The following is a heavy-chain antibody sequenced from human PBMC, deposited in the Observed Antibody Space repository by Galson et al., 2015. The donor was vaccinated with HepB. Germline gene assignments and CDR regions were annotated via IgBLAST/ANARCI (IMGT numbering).Heavy chain of an antibody. V-gene: IGHV3-23*01. D-gene: IGHD4-17*01. CDR3: AKTTVTNLGLPDY. J-gene: IGHJ4*02. CDR2: ITGSGGST. CDR1: GFTFSTYG. Sequence: SLRLSCAASGFTFSTYGMAWVRQAPGKGLEWVSAITGSGGSTFYADSVKGRFTISRDNSKNTVYLQVDSLRVEDTAVYYCAKTTVTNLGLPDYWGQGTLVTVSS.